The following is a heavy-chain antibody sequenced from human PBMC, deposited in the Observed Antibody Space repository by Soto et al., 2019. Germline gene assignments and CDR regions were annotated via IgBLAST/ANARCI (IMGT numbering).Heavy chain of an antibody. Sequence: SETLSLTCTVSGGSISSGGYYWSWIRQHPGKGLEWIGYIYYSGSTYYNPSLKSRVTISVDTSKNQFSLKLSSVTAADTAVYYCARVRIRPENWFDPWGQGTLVTVSS. V-gene: IGHV4-31*03. CDR2: IYYSGST. J-gene: IGHJ5*02. CDR1: GGSISSGGYY. CDR3: ARVRIRPENWFDP. D-gene: IGHD2-15*01.